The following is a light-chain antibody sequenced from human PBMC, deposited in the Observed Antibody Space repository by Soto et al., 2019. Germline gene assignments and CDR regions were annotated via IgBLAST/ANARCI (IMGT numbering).Light chain of an antibody. CDR2: KDS. Sequence: SYELTQPSSVSVSPGQTARITCSGDVLAKKYARWFQQKPGQAPVLVIYKDSERPSGIPERFSGSSSGTTVTLTISGAQVEEEADYYCYSAADNKAVFGGGTKVTVL. CDR3: YSAADNKAV. CDR1: VLAKKY. J-gene: IGLJ3*02. V-gene: IGLV3-27*01.